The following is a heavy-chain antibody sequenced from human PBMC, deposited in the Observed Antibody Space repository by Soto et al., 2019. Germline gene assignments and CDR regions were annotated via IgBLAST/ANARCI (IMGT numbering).Heavy chain of an antibody. CDR3: ARGKKGTVVVVAATGGYWFDP. D-gene: IGHD2-15*01. Sequence: SETLSLTCTVSGGSISSYYWSWIRQPPGKGLEWIGYIYYSGSTYYNPSLKSRVTISVDTSKNQFSLKLSSVTAADTAVYYCARGKKGTVVVVAATGGYWFDPWGQGTLVTVSS. V-gene: IGHV4-59*12. CDR2: IYYSGST. CDR1: GGSISSYY. J-gene: IGHJ5*02.